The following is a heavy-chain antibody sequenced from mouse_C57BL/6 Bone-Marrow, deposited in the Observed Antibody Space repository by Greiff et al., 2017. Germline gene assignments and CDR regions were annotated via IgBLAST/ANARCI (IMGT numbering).Heavy chain of an antibody. D-gene: IGHD2-2*01. CDR3: ARGCQGLRRRGDYYAMDY. J-gene: IGHJ4*01. Sequence: VQLQQSGPELVKPGASVKISCKASGYTFTDYYMNWVKQSHGKSLEWIGDINPNNGGTSYNQKFKGKATLTVDKSSSTAYMELRSLTSEDTAVYYCARGCQGLRRRGDYYAMDYWGQGTSVTVSS. V-gene: IGHV1-26*01. CDR2: INPNNGGT. CDR1: GYTFTDYY.